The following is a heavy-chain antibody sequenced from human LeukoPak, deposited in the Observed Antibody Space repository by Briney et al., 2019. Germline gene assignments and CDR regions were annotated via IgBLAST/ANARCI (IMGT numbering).Heavy chain of an antibody. Sequence: GGSLRLSCAASGFTFSSYAMHWVRQAPGKGLEWVAVISYDGSNKYYADSVKGRFTISRDNSKNTLYLQMNSLRAEDTAVYYCARDDPMIHDAFDIWGQGTMVTVSS. J-gene: IGHJ3*02. CDR2: ISYDGSNK. D-gene: IGHD3-22*01. CDR1: GFTFSSYA. CDR3: ARDDPMIHDAFDI. V-gene: IGHV3-30*04.